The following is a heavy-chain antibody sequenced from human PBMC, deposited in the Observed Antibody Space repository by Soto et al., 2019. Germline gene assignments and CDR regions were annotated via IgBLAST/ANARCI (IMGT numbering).Heavy chain of an antibody. Sequence: GGSLRLSCAASGFTFSTYSMNWVRQAPGKGLEWVAYVSRGSPTMHYAGSVKGRFTISRDNAKNSLYLQMNSLKADDTAVYYCTRDPEALDYWGQGTLVTVSS. J-gene: IGHJ4*02. CDR2: VSRGSPTM. CDR3: TRDPEALDY. CDR1: GFTFSTYS. V-gene: IGHV3-48*01.